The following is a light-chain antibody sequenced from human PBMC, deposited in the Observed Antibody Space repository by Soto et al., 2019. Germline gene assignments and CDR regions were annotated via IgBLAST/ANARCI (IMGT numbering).Light chain of an antibody. CDR2: EVS. V-gene: IGLV2-14*01. CDR3: ASYTSSSTRV. CDR1: NSDVGGYNF. J-gene: IGLJ1*01. Sequence: QSALVQPASVSGSPGQSITISCTGTNSDVGGYNFVSWYQQHPGKAPKLLIYEVSNRPSGVSNRFSGSKSGYTASLTITGLQPEDEADYYCASYTSSSTRVFGAGTKLTVL.